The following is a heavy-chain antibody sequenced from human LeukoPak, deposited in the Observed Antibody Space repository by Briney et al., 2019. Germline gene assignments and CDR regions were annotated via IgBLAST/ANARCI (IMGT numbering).Heavy chain of an antibody. CDR2: IRYDGSNQ. D-gene: IGHD3-3*01. CDR1: GFTFNTYG. J-gene: IGHJ5*02. V-gene: IGHV3-30*02. CDR3: AKGVRFLEWLYPES. Sequence: GGSLRLSCTASGFTFNTYGIHWVRQAPGKGLEWVAFIRYDGSNQLYADCVKGRFTISRDNSKNTLYLDMNSLRPEDTAVYYCAKGVRFLEWLYPESWGQGTLVTVSS.